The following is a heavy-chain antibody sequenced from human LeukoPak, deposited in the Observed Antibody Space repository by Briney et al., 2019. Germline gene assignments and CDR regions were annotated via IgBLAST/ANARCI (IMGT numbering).Heavy chain of an antibody. CDR3: AREPDSSGQLGSLDY. CDR1: GFTFSSFG. V-gene: IGHV3-30*03. Sequence: PGGSLRLSCAASGFTFSSFGMHWVRQAPGKGLEWVAVVSYDESHKYYADSVKGRFTISRDNSKNTLYLQMNSLRAEDTAVYYCAREPDSSGQLGSLDYWGQGTLVTVSS. CDR2: VSYDESHK. J-gene: IGHJ4*02. D-gene: IGHD6-19*01.